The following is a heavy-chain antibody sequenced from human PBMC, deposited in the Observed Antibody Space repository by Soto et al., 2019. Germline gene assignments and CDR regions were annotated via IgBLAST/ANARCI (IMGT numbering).Heavy chain of an antibody. J-gene: IGHJ6*02. CDR2: ISGSGGST. Sequence: ETLSLTCAVSGYSISSGYYWGWLRQPPGKGLEWVSAISGSGGSTYYADSVKGRFTISRDNAKNTLYLQMNSLRAEDTAVYYCAKDRVVVYDWCQGTTVTVSS. CDR1: GYSISSGYY. CDR3: AKDRVVVYD. D-gene: IGHD2-15*01. V-gene: IGHV3-23*01.